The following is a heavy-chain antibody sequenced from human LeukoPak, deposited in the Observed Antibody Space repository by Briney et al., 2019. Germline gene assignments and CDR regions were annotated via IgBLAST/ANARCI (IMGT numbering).Heavy chain of an antibody. CDR1: GFTFNSYA. D-gene: IGHD2-2*01. V-gene: IGHV3-23*01. CDR2: ISGSGGST. J-gene: IGHJ4*02. CDR3: AKGSCSSTSCRIDY. Sequence: GGSLRLSCAASGFTFNSYAMSWVRQAPGKGLEWVSAISGSGGSTYYADSVKGRFTISRDNSKNTLYLQMNSLRAEDTAVYYCAKGSCSSTSCRIDYWGQGTLVTVSS.